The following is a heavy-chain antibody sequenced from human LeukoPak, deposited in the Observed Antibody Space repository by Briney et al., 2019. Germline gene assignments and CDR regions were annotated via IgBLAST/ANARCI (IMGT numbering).Heavy chain of an antibody. V-gene: IGHV3-7*01. D-gene: IGHD2-8*01. J-gene: IGHJ6*04. CDR3: ATRYCTISACRASSYKSFDV. CDR2: IKEDGGGG. CDR1: GFTFDDYA. Sequence: GGSLRLSCAASGFTFDDYAMHWVRQAPGKGLEWVANIKEDGGGGYYVDSVKGRFTVSRDNAKNSLYLQLTSLRAEDTAVYYCATRYCTISACRASSYKSFDVWGKGTTVTVSS.